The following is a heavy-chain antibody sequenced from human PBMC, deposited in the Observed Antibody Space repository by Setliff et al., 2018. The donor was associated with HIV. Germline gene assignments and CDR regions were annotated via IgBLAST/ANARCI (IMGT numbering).Heavy chain of an antibody. CDR1: GGTFSSYA. J-gene: IGHJ4*02. Sequence: SVKVSCKASGGTFSSYAINWVRQAPGQGLEWTGGIIPIFGTANYAQKFQGRVTITADESTSTAYMELSSLRSEDTAMYFCARDNYYDTSGAIGYWGQGTMVTVSS. D-gene: IGHD3-22*01. CDR2: IIPIFGTA. V-gene: IGHV1-69*13. CDR3: ARDNYYDTSGAIGY.